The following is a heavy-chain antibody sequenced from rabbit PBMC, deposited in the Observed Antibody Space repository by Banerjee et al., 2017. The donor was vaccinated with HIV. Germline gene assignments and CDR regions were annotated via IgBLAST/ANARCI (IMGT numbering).Heavy chain of an antibody. CDR1: GFDLSSYYY. CDR3: ARSDYTYGYAANL. J-gene: IGHJ4*01. V-gene: IGHV1S45*01. Sequence: QEQLEESGGGLVKPEGSLTLTCKASGFDLSSYYYMCWVRQAPRKGLEWIACVVAGSSANTYYASWAKGRFTISKTSSTTVTLQMTSLTAADTATYFCARSDYTYGYAANLWGPGTLVTVS. CDR2: VVAGSSANT. D-gene: IGHD6-1*01.